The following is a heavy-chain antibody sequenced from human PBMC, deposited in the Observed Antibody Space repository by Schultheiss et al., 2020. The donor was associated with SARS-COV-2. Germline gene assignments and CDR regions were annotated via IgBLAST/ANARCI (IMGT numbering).Heavy chain of an antibody. CDR3: ARETQYSYAFDI. V-gene: IGHV3-21*01. CDR1: GLTFSSYA. Sequence: GGSLRLSCSASGLTFSSYAMHWVRQAPGKGLEWVSSISSSSSYIYYADSVKGRFTISRDNAKNTLYLQMNSLRAEDTAVYYCARETQYSYAFDIWGQGTMVTVSS. CDR2: ISSSSSYI. D-gene: IGHD5-18*01. J-gene: IGHJ3*02.